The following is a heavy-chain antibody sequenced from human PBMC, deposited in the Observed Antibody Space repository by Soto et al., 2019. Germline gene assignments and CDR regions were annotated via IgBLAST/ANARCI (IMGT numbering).Heavy chain of an antibody. CDR2: ISAHNGNT. CDR3: ARGRYGDY. CDR1: GCAFTTYG. D-gene: IGHD1-1*01. V-gene: IGHV1-18*01. Sequence: QVHLVQAGAEVKKPGASVKVSCKGYGCAFTTYGITWVRQAPGQGLEWMGWISAHNGNTNYAQKLQGRVTVTRDTSTSTAYMELRSLRSDDTAVYYCARGRYGDYWGQGALVTVSS. J-gene: IGHJ4*02.